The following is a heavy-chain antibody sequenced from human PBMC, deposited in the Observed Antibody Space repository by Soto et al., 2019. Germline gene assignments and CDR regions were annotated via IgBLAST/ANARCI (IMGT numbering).Heavy chain of an antibody. CDR2: IYYSGST. Sequence: GSLSLTCTVPRGCISSYYWSGIGQPPGKGLEWIGYIYYSGSTNYNPSLKSRVTISVDTSKNQFSLKLSSVTAADTAVYYCARVSGGHLLYYYYYGMDVWGQGTTVTVSS. J-gene: IGHJ6*02. CDR3: ARVSGGHLLYYYYYGMDV. D-gene: IGHD2-21*02. V-gene: IGHV4-59*01. CDR1: RGCISSYY.